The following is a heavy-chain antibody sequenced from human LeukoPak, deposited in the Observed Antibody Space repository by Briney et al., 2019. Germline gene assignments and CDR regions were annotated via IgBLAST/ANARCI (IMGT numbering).Heavy chain of an antibody. CDR3: ARDSRSWFGDILNWFDP. CDR2: IYYSGST. Sequence: PSETLSLTCTVSGGSISSYYWSWIRQPPGKGLEWIGYIYYSGSTNYNPSLKSRVTISVDTSKNQFSLKLSSVTAADTAVYYCARDSRSWFGDILNWFDPWGQGTLVTVSS. V-gene: IGHV4-59*01. CDR1: GGSISSYY. D-gene: IGHD3-10*01. J-gene: IGHJ5*02.